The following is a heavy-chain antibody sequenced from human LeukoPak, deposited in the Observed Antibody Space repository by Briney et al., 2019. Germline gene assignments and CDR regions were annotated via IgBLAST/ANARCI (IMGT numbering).Heavy chain of an antibody. J-gene: IGHJ4*02. V-gene: IGHV3-9*01. CDR3: AKDGSTSGLQRHFHS. CDR2: INWNSGSI. D-gene: IGHD3-10*01. Sequence: PGGSLRLSCAASGFTVSSNYMSWVRQAPGKGLEWVSGINWNSGSIDYADSVKGRFILSRDNAKNSLYLQMHSLRADDTAIYYCAKDGSTSGLQRHFHSWGQGTLVSVSS. CDR1: GFTVSSNY.